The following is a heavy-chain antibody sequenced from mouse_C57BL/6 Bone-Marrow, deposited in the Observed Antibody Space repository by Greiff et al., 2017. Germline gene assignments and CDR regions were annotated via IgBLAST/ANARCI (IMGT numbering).Heavy chain of an antibody. Sequence: VQLQQSGPELVKPGASVKISCKASGYSFTSYYIHWVKQRPGQGLEWIGWIYPGSGNTKYNEKFKGKATLTADTSSSTAYMQLSSLTSEDSAVYYCARSGYYGNSYAMDYWGQGTSVTVSS. J-gene: IGHJ4*01. V-gene: IGHV1-66*01. CDR2: IYPGSGNT. CDR3: ARSGYYGNSYAMDY. CDR1: GYSFTSYY. D-gene: IGHD2-1*01.